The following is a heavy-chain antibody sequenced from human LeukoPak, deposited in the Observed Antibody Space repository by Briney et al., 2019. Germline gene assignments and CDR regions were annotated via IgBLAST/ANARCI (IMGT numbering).Heavy chain of an antibody. J-gene: IGHJ4*02. V-gene: IGHV4-39*07. CDR3: ARRTFGGVIAY. CDR1: GGSISSYY. CDR2: IYYSGST. Sequence: SETLSLTCTVSGGSISSYYWGWIRQPPGKGLEWIGSIYYSGSTYYTPSLKSRVTISVDTSKNQFSLRLSSVTAADTAVYYCARRTFGGVIAYWGQGTLVTVSS. D-gene: IGHD3-16*02.